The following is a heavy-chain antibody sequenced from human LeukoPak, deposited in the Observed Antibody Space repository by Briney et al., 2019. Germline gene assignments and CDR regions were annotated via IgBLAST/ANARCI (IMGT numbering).Heavy chain of an antibody. CDR2: ISSNGGST. Sequence: PGGSLRLSCAASGFTFSSYSMHWVRQAPGKGLEYVSGISSNGGSTWYAGSVKGRFTISRDNSKNTVNLQLGSLRVEDTAVYHCARMTLYGSGTVHWGQGILVTVSS. V-gene: IGHV3-64*02. CDR1: GFTFSSYS. CDR3: ARMTLYGSGTVH. J-gene: IGHJ4*02. D-gene: IGHD3-10*01.